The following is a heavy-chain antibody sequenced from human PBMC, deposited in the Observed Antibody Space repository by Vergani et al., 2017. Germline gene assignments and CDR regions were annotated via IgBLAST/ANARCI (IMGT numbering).Heavy chain of an antibody. V-gene: IGHV3-33*01. Sequence: QVQLVESGGGVVQPGRSLRLSCAASGFTFSSYGMHWVRQAPGKGLEWVAVIWYDGSNKYYADSVKGRFTISRDNSKNTLYLQMNSLRAEDTAVYYCARECNAYYYDSSGYAYYFDYWGQGTLVTVSS. CDR3: ARECNAYYYDSSGYAYYFDY. D-gene: IGHD3-22*01. CDR2: IWYDGSNK. CDR1: GFTFSSYG. J-gene: IGHJ4*02.